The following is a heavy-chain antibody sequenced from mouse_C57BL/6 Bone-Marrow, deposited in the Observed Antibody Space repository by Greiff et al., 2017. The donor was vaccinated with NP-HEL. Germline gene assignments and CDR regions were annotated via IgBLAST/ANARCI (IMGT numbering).Heavy chain of an antibody. Sequence: EVQRVESGGDLVKPGGSLKLSCAASGFTFSSYGMSWVRQTPDKRLEWVATISSGGSYNYYPDSVKGRFTISRDNAKNTLYLQMSSLKSEDTAMYYCARHYFYWGQGTLVTVSA. J-gene: IGHJ3*01. D-gene: IGHD2-1*01. V-gene: IGHV5-6*01. CDR2: ISSGGSYN. CDR1: GFTFSSYG. CDR3: ARHYFY.